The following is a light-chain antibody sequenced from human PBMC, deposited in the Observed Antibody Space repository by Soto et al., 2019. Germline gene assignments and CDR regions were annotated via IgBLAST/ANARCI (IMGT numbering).Light chain of an antibody. Sequence: DIQMTQSPSTLSASVGDRVTTTCRASQSISSWLAWCQQKPGKAPKLLIYKASSLESGVPSRFSGSGSGTEFTLTISSLQPDDFATYYCQQYDSYPWTFGQGTKVEIK. V-gene: IGKV1-5*03. CDR2: KAS. CDR3: QQYDSYPWT. J-gene: IGKJ1*01. CDR1: QSISSW.